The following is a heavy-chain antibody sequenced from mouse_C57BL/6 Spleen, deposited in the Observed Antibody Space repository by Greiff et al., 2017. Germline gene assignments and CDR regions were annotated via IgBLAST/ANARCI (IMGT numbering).Heavy chain of an antibody. J-gene: IGHJ4*01. CDR3: ARPLVATRYYAMDY. CDR1: GFTFSDYG. CDR2: ISSGSSTI. Sequence: DVQLQESGGGLVKPGGSLKLSCAASGFTFSDYGMHWVRQAPEKGLEWVAYISSGSSTIYYADTVKGRFTISRDNAKNTLFLQMTSLRSEDTAMYYCARPLVATRYYAMDYWGQGTSGTVSS. D-gene: IGHD1-1*01. V-gene: IGHV5-17*01.